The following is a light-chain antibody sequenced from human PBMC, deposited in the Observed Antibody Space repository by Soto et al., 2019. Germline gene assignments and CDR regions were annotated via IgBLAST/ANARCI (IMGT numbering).Light chain of an antibody. CDR1: QSVSSY. J-gene: IGKJ1*01. Sequence: EIVMTQSPATLSVSPGERATLSCRASQSVSSYLAWYQQKPGQAPRLLIYGASSRATGIPDRFSGSGSGTDLTLSISRLEPEDFAVYYCQQYGSSSTWTFGQGTKVDNK. CDR2: GAS. V-gene: IGKV3-20*01. CDR3: QQYGSSSTWT.